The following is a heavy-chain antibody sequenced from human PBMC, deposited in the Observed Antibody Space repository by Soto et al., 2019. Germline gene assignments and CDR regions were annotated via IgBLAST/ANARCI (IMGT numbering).Heavy chain of an antibody. D-gene: IGHD2-15*01. CDR2: SA. CDR1: GGTFSIYT. Sequence: QVQLVQSGADVKKPGSSVKVYCKASGGTFSIYTISWVRQAPGQGLEWMGGSANSAQKFQGRLTVTADESTSTVYLELSSLTSEDTAVYYCAREGPPDIAWFDPWGQGTLVSVSS. J-gene: IGHJ5*02. V-gene: IGHV1-69*01. CDR3: AREGPPDIAWFDP.